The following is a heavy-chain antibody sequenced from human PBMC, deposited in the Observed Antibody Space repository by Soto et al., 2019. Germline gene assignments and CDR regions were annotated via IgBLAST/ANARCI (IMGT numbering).Heavy chain of an antibody. D-gene: IGHD2-2*01. J-gene: IGHJ4*02. CDR1: GFPVSYGYY. CDR2: IYQSGKT. V-gene: IGHV4-38-2*01. Sequence: PSETLSLTCGVSGFPVSYGYYWGWIRQPPGKGLEWLGSIYQSGKTYYNPSLKSRLTLSMDTSRNEFSLRLRSVTAADTAVYFCARLYCSSVSCYNDYWGPRVLVTVSS. CDR3: ARLYCSSVSCYNDY.